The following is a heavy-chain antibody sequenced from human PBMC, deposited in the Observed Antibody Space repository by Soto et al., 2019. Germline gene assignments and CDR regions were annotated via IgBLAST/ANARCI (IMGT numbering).Heavy chain of an antibody. CDR3: ARDLLSGGNYYYYGMDV. CDR1: GGTFSSYA. Sequence: QVQLVQSGAEVKKPGSSVKVSCKASGGTFSSYAISWVRQAPGQGLEWMGGIIPIFGTANYAQKFQGRVTITADESTSTAYMELSSLRSEDTAVYYCARDLLSGGNYYYYGMDVWGQGTTVTVSS. J-gene: IGHJ6*02. V-gene: IGHV1-69*12. CDR2: IIPIFGTA.